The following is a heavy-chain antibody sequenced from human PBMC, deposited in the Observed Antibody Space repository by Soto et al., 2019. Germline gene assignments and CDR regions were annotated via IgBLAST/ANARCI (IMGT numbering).Heavy chain of an antibody. J-gene: IGHJ4*02. CDR2: IYHSGTT. D-gene: IGHD3-22*01. V-gene: IGHV4-4*02. CDR1: GGSIRSGNW. Sequence: QVQLQESGPGLVEPSGTLSLTCAVSGGSIRSGNWWSWVRQPPGKGLEWIGEIYHSGTTNYNPSLKSRVTLSVDKSKNQFSLKLTSVTAADTAVYYCARQRGYYVDYWGQGTLVTVSS. CDR3: ARQRGYYVDY.